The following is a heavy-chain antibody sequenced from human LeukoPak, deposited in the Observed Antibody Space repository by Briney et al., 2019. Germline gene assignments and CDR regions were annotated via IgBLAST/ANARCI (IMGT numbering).Heavy chain of an antibody. CDR2: IYYSGST. CDR1: GGSISNYY. D-gene: IGHD1-14*01. V-gene: IGHV4-39*01. Sequence: SETLSLTCTVSGGSISNYYWSWIRQPPGKGLEWIGSIYYSGSTYYNPSLKSRVTISVDTSKNQFSLKLSSVTAADTAVYYCARHPVGHIYGTIYYHYMDVWGKGTTVTVSS. J-gene: IGHJ6*03. CDR3: ARHPVGHIYGTIYYHYMDV.